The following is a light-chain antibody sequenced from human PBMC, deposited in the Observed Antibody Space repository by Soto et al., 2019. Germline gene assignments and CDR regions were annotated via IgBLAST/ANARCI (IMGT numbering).Light chain of an antibody. V-gene: IGKV1-8*01. J-gene: IGKJ3*01. CDR2: AAS. CDR1: QGISSY. CDR3: QQYYSYPRT. Sequence: AIRMTQSPSSLSASTGDRVTITCRASQGISSYLAWYQQKPGIAPKLLIYAASTLQSGVPSRFSGSGSGTDFTLTISCLQSEDFATYYCQQYYSYPRTFGPGTKVDIK.